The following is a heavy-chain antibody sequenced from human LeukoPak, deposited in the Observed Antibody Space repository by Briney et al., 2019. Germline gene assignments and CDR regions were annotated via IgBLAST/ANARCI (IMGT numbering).Heavy chain of an antibody. CDR2: IIPIFGPA. CDR1: GGTSSNYA. D-gene: IGHD1-26*01. CDR3: AKEKWEPPYYYFGMDV. V-gene: IGHV1-69*13. J-gene: IGHJ6*02. Sequence: SVKVSCKASGGTSSNYAINWVRQAPGQGLEWMGGIIPIFGPANYAQKFQGRVTFSADESTRIAYMELNSLTSEDTAVYYCAKEKWEPPYYYFGMDVWGQGTTVTVSS.